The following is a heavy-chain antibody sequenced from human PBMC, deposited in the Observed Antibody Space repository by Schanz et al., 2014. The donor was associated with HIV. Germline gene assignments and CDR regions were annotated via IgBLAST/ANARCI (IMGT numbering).Heavy chain of an antibody. CDR3: ARVFGRTYGLPDY. CDR1: GFTFTDNY. Sequence: VQLLESGGGVVQPGRSLRLSCEASGFTFTDNYMSWIRQAPGKGLEWLSYISVNGATREYADSVKGRFTISRDNARTSLYLQMNSLRAEDTAVYYCARVFGRTYGLPDYWGQGTLVTVSS. J-gene: IGHJ4*02. CDR2: ISVNGATR. D-gene: IGHD3-10*01. V-gene: IGHV3-11*01.